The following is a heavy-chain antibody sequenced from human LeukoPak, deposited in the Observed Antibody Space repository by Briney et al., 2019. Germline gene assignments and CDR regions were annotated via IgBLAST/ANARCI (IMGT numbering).Heavy chain of an antibody. J-gene: IGHJ4*02. CDR3: ARDTYSGYDFDY. CDR1: GFTVSSNY. CDR2: IYSGGST. Sequence: GESLKISCAASGFTVSSNYMSWVRQAPGMGLEWVSVIYSGGSTYYADSVKGRFTISRDNSKNTLYLQMNSLRAEDTAVYYCARDTYSGYDFDYWGQGTLVTVSS. D-gene: IGHD5-12*01. V-gene: IGHV3-53*01.